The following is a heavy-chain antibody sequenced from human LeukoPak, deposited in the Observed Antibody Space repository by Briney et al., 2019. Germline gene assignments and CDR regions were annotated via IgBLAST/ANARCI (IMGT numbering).Heavy chain of an antibody. CDR2: IYHSGST. CDR1: GGSLSSGAYY. D-gene: IGHD3-22*01. CDR3: GTSGSSLYDAFRI. J-gene: IGHJ3*02. V-gene: IGHV4-31*03. Sequence: PSETLSLTCTVSGGSLSSGAYYWSWIRQHPGKGLEWIGYIYHSGSTLYNPSLESRVTISVDTSKNQFSLRLTSVTAADTAVYYCGTSGSSLYDAFRIWGQGTMVTVSS.